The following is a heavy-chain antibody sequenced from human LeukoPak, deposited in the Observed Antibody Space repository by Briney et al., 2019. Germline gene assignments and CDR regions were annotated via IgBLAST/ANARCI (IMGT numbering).Heavy chain of an antibody. CDR3: ALGIAARPGPYY. CDR2: ISSSSSYI. Sequence: PGGSLRLSCAASGFTFNTYSMNWVRQAPGKGLEWVSSISSSSSYIYYADSVRGRFTISRDNTNNSLYLQMNSLRAEDTAVYYCALGIAARPGPYYWGQGTLVTVSS. CDR1: GFTFNTYS. D-gene: IGHD6-6*01. V-gene: IGHV3-21*01. J-gene: IGHJ4*02.